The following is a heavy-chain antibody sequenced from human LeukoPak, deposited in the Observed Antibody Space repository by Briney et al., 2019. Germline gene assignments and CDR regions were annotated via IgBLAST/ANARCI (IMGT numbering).Heavy chain of an antibody. CDR2: INSDESNT. CDR1: GFTFSRYW. CDR3: ARDDGYNYGPFDY. J-gene: IGHJ4*02. D-gene: IGHD5-18*01. Sequence: GGSLGLSCAASGFTFSRYWMHWVRQAPEKGLLWVSRINSDESNTNYADSVKGRFTISRDNAKNTLYLQMNNLRAEDTAVYYCARDDGYNYGPFDYWGQGILVSVSS. V-gene: IGHV3-74*01.